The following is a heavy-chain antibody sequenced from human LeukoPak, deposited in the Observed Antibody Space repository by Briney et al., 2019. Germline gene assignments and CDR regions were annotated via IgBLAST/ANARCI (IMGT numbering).Heavy chain of an antibody. J-gene: IGHJ6*02. Sequence: ASVKDSFKASGYTFTNYYMHWVRQAPGQGLDWRGIINPGGGSTSYSQKFQGRVTMTRDTSTSTVYMELSSLRSEDTAVYYCARDHLPRITIFGVVSGMDVWGQGTTVTVS. CDR2: INPGGGST. CDR1: GYTFTNYY. D-gene: IGHD3-3*01. CDR3: ARDHLPRITIFGVVSGMDV. V-gene: IGHV1-46*01.